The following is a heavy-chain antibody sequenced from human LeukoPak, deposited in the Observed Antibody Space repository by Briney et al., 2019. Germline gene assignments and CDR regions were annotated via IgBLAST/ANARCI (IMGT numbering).Heavy chain of an antibody. Sequence: AAVKVSCKASGYTFTSYGISWVRQAPGQGLEWMGWISAYNGNTNYAHKLQGRVTMTTDTSTSTAYMELRSLTSDDTAVYYRARSYSYGPAFDYWGQGTLVTVSS. CDR1: GYTFTSYG. CDR2: ISAYNGNT. J-gene: IGHJ4*02. V-gene: IGHV1-18*01. CDR3: ARSYSYGPAFDY. D-gene: IGHD5-18*01.